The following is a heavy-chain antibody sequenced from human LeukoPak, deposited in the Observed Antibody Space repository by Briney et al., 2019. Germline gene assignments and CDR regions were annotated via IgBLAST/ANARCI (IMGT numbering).Heavy chain of an antibody. V-gene: IGHV3-23*01. J-gene: IGHJ4*02. Sequence: GGSLRLSCAASGFTFSSYGMIWVRQAPGKGLEWVSTITNSGDSTYYTDSVKGRFTISRDDSRNTLYLQMNSPRAEDTAVYYCAKARGYYDTSGYLIWGQGTLVTVSS. CDR2: ITNSGDST. CDR1: GFTFSSYG. D-gene: IGHD3-22*01. CDR3: AKARGYYDTSGYLI.